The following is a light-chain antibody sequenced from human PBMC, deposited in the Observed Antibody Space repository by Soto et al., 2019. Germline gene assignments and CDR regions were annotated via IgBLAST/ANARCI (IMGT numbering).Light chain of an antibody. CDR3: QQYGSSPPWA. CDR2: ASS. V-gene: IGKV3-20*01. CDR1: QSVSSSY. J-gene: IGKJ1*01. Sequence: IVLSQSPGTLSLSPGERATLSCRASQSVSSSYLAWYQQKPGQAPRLLIYASSSTATGIPDRFSGSGSGTDFTLTISRLEPEDFAVYYCQQYGSSPPWAFGQGTKVDI.